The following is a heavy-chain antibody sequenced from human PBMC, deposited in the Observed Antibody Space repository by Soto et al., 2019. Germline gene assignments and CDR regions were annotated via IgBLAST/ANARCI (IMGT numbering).Heavy chain of an antibody. CDR2: IYWDDDK. J-gene: IGHJ4*02. D-gene: IGHD2-15*01. V-gene: IGHV2-5*02. CDR3: AHAGDFDLLSFDR. CDR1: GFSLTTTRMG. Sequence: QITLKESGPPLVRPAQTLTLTCAFSGFSLTTTRMGVAWIRQPPGKPLEWLALIYWDDDKRYSPSLKNRLTVSKDTTTNRVVLTITSISPDDTGTYFCAHAGDFDLLSFDRWSPGTLVTVSS.